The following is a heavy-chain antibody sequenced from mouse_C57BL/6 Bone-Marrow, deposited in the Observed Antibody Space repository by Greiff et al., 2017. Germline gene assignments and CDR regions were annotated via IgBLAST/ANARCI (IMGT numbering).Heavy chain of an antibody. CDR3: ARSRGYDGDY. CDR2: INPGSGGT. D-gene: IGHD2-3*01. V-gene: IGHV1-54*01. CDR1: GYAFTNYL. J-gene: IGHJ2*01. Sequence: VQLQQSGAELVRPGTSVKVSCKASGYAFTNYLIEWVQQRPGQGLEWIGVINPGSGGTNYNEKFKGKATLTADKSSSTAYMQLSSLTSEDSAVYFCARSRGYDGDYWGQGTTLTVSS.